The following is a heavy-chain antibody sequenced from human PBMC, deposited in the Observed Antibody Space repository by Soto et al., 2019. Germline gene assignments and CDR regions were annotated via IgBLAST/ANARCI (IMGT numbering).Heavy chain of an antibody. CDR1: GFTFSSHG. CDR3: AKDISPALYCSGGSCQPEPPVVMDV. V-gene: IGHV3-23*01. CDR2: LSRGGGTT. Sequence: GGSLRLSCAASGFTFSSHGMSWVRQVPGKGLEWIAGLSRGGGTTGYADSVKGRFTISRDNAKNFLDLKMNSLRAEDTALYYCAKDISPALYCSGGSCQPEPPVVMDVWGKGTTVTVSS. J-gene: IGHJ6*04. D-gene: IGHD2-15*01.